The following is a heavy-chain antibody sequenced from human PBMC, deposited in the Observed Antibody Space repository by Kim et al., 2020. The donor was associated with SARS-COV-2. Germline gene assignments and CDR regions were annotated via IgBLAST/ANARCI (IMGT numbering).Heavy chain of an antibody. V-gene: IGHV4-39*01. CDR3: ARWVDHIQYFDY. CDR1: GGSIIGANYH. CDR2: IHFHGRT. D-gene: IGHD2-21*01. J-gene: IGHJ4*02. Sequence: SETLSLTCTVSGGSIIGANYHWSWIRQPPGKGLEWLATIHFHGRTYYPPSLKSGVTISVDTSKNQFSLNINSVTATDTAVYYCARWVDHIQYFDYWGQGTLVTVSS.